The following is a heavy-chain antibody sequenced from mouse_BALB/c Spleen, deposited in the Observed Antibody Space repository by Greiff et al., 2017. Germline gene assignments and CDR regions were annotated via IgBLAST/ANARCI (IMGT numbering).Heavy chain of an antibody. Sequence: VQLQQSGPGLVKPSQSLSLTCTVTGYSITSDYAWNWIRQFPGNKLEWMGYISYSGSTSYNPSLKSRISITRDTSKNQFFLQLNSVTTEDTATYYCARRGTATDFDYWGQGTTLTVSS. CDR2: ISYSGST. CDR1: GYSITSDYA. CDR3: ARRGTATDFDY. V-gene: IGHV3-2*02. J-gene: IGHJ2*01. D-gene: IGHD1-2*01.